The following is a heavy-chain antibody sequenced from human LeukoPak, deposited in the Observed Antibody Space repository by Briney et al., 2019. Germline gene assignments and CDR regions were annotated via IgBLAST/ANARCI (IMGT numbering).Heavy chain of an antibody. CDR1: GVTVSSTD. D-gene: IGHD2-2*01. J-gene: IGHJ4*02. CDR2: ISSSSSYI. CDR3: ARDRCSSTSCYSGY. Sequence: SGGSLRLSCAVSGVTVSSTDMSWVRQAPGKGLEWVSSISSSSSYIYYADSVKGRFTISRDNAKNSLYLQMNSLRAEDTAVYYCARDRCSSTSCYSGYWGQGTLVTVSS. V-gene: IGHV3-21*01.